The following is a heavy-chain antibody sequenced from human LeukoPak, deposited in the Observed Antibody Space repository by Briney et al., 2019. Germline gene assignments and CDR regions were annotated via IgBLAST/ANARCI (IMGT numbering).Heavy chain of an antibody. J-gene: IGHJ6*02. CDR1: GGTFSSYD. CDR3: AVAMVRGVIRYYYYGMDV. D-gene: IGHD3-10*01. CDR2: IIPIFGTA. V-gene: IGHV1-69*01. Sequence: SVKVSCKASGGTFSSYDISWVRQAPGQGLEWMGGIIPIFGTANYAQKFQGRVTITADESTSTAYMELSSLRSEDTAVYYCAVAMVRGVIRYYYYGMDVWGQGTTVTVSS.